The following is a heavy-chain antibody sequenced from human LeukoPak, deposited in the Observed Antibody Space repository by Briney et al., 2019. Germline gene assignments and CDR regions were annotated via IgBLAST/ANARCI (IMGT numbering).Heavy chain of an antibody. Sequence: GGSLRLSCAASGFTLSNYWMSWVRQAPGKGLEWISYIHLSGTPIHYADPVKGRFSISRDNVNNALYLQMDNLRVEDTAVYFCARDRGYARTDSGGYPVFDLWGQGTLVTVSS. D-gene: IGHD6-19*01. J-gene: IGHJ4*02. V-gene: IGHV3-48*04. CDR1: GFTLSNYW. CDR3: ARDRGYARTDSGGYPVFDL. CDR2: IHLSGTPI.